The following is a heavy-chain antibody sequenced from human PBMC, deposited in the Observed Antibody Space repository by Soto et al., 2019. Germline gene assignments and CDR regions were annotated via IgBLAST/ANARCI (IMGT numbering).Heavy chain of an antibody. Sequence: SVKVSCKASGGTFSSYAISWVRQAPGQGLEWMGGIIPIFGTANYAQKFQGRVTITADESTSSAYMELSSLRSEDTAVYYCGRDRYSGSYYGYWGQGTLVTVSS. D-gene: IGHD1-26*01. CDR3: GRDRYSGSYYGY. J-gene: IGHJ4*02. CDR1: GGTFSSYA. CDR2: IIPIFGTA. V-gene: IGHV1-69*13.